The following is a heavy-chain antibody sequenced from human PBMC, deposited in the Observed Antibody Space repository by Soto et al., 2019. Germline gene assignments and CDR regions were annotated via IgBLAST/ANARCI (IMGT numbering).Heavy chain of an antibody. V-gene: IGHV4-4*07. CDR1: GASIRNYY. CDR2: IFGSGAT. Sequence: PSETLSLTCTVSGASIRNYYWTWIRQSGGKGLEWVGRIFGSGATNYNPSLSSRTTMSVDAAKNLLTLNVSSVTAADMAVYYCARIPPAGTSDSWGLGILVTVSS. CDR3: ARIPPAGTSDS. J-gene: IGHJ5*01. D-gene: IGHD1-26*01.